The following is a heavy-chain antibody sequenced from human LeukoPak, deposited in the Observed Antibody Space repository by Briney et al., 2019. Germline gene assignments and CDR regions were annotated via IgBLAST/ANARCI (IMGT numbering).Heavy chain of an antibody. D-gene: IGHD2-15*01. CDR2: INHSGST. CDR1: GGSFSGYY. Sequence: SETLSLTCAVYGGSFSGYYWSWIRQPPGKGLEWIGEINHSGSTNYNPSLKSRVTISVDTSKNQFSLKLSSVTAADTAVYYCARKRLVVVAARGSLYAFDIWGQGTMVTVSS. V-gene: IGHV4-34*01. CDR3: ARKRLVVVAARGSLYAFDI. J-gene: IGHJ3*02.